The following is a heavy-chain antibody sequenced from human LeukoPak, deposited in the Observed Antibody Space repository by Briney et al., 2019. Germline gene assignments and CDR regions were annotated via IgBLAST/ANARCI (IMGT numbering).Heavy chain of an antibody. D-gene: IGHD6-13*01. J-gene: IGHJ3*02. Sequence: ASVKVSCKASGYTFTGYYMHWVRQAPGQGLEWMGWINPNSGGTNYAQKFQGRVTMTRDTSISTAYMELSRLRSDDTAVYYCARDSLAASLYDAFDIWGQGTMVTVSS. CDR3: ARDSLAASLYDAFDI. CDR2: INPNSGGT. V-gene: IGHV1-2*02. CDR1: GYTFTGYY.